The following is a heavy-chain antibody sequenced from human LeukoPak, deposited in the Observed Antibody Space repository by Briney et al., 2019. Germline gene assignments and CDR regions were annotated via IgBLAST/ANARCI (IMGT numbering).Heavy chain of an antibody. CDR2: IYHSGST. V-gene: IGHV4-59*04. J-gene: IGHJ4*02. Sequence: SETLSLTCTVSGGSIRSYYWSWIRQPPGKGLEWIGYIYHSGSTYYNPSLKSRVTISIDTSKNQFSLKLTSVTAADTAVYYCAKQTGSGLFILPGGQGTLVTVSS. CDR1: GGSIRSYY. D-gene: IGHD3/OR15-3a*01. CDR3: AKQTGSGLFILP.